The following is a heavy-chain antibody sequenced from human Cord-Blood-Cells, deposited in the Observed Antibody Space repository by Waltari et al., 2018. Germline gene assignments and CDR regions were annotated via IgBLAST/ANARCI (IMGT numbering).Heavy chain of an antibody. CDR2: ISSISSYI. CDR1: GFTFSSYS. J-gene: IGHJ4*02. Sequence: EVQLVESGGGLVKPGGSPRLSCAASGFTFSSYSMTWVRQAPGKGVEWVSAISSISSYILHADSIKGRFTISRENPKNSLFLQMNSLRTEDTAVYYCARDRTAARDYWGQGTLVTVSS. CDR3: ARDRTAARDY. V-gene: IGHV3-21*01. D-gene: IGHD6-6*01.